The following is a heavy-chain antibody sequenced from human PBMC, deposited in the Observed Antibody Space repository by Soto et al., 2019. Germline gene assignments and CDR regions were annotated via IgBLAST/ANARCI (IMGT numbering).Heavy chain of an antibody. CDR1: GGSISSYY. Sequence: PSETLSLTCTVSGGSISSYYWSWIRQPPGKGLEWIGYIYYSGSTNYNPSLKSRVTISVDTSKNQFSLKLSSVTAADTAMYYCARHSLSGYYDSSGYYYFDYWGQGTLVTVSS. CDR3: ARHSLSGYYDSSGYYYFDY. J-gene: IGHJ4*02. D-gene: IGHD3-22*01. V-gene: IGHV4-59*01. CDR2: IYYSGST.